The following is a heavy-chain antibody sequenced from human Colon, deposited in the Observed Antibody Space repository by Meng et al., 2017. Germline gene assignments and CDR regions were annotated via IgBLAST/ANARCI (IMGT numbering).Heavy chain of an antibody. CDR3: ATGLRHGDWFDP. D-gene: IGHD4-17*01. V-gene: IGHV4-34*01. CDR2: IDHFGIS. CDR1: GGSFSGFY. J-gene: IGHJ5*02. Sequence: QVQTHQGGAGLLQPSETLSLTCAVSGGSFSGFYWSWIRQPPGKGLEWIGEIDHFGISNYNSSLKGRLTMSVDTSKKQISLTLTSVTAADTAVYYCATGLRHGDWFDPWGPGTLVTVSS.